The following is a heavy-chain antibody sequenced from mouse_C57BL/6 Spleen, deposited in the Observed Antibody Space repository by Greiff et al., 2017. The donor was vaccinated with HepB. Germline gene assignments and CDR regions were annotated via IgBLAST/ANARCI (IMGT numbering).Heavy chain of an antibody. J-gene: IGHJ4*01. CDR1: GYSITSVYY. CDR3: ARDGRNYAMDY. Sequence: EVQLQQSGPGLVKPSQSLSLTCSVTGYSITSVYYWNWIRQFPGNKLEWMGYISYDGSNNYNPSLKNRISITRDTSKNQFFLKLNSVTTEDTATYYCARDGRNYAMDYWGQGTSVTVSS. CDR2: ISYDGSN. V-gene: IGHV3-6*01.